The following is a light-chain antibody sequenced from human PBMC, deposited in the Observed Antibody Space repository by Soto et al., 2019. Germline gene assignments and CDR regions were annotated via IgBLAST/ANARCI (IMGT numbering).Light chain of an antibody. J-gene: IGLJ1*01. CDR3: VAWDDNLSGSFV. Sequence: QSALTQPPSASGTPGQRVTISCSGSFSNIGSNPVNWYQQLPGATPKLLIHSSNQRPSGVSDRFSGSKSGTSSFLAISGLQSEDEADYYCVAWDDNLSGSFVFGTGTKVTVL. CDR2: SSN. CDR1: FSNIGSNP. V-gene: IGLV1-44*01.